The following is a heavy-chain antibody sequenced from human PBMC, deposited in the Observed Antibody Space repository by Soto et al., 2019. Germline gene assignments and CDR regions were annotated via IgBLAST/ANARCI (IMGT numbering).Heavy chain of an antibody. J-gene: IGHJ4*02. D-gene: IGHD1-1*01. CDR1: GFLFSRFG. CDR3: ARDDEYDDDGLEY. V-gene: IGHV3-33*01. Sequence: QVQLVESGGGVVQPGTSLRLSCAASGFLFSRFGMHWVRQAPGKGLEWVAVIVNHGGREDYADSVRGRFTISRDNSRNTLFLQMSSLRVEDTAIYYCARDDEYDDDGLEYWGQGTLVTVSS. CDR2: IVNHGGRE.